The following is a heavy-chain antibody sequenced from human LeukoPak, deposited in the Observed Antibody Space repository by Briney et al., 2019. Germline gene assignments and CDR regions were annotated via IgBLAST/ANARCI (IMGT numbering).Heavy chain of an antibody. CDR2: INPSGGST. J-gene: IGHJ5*02. D-gene: IGHD5-12*01. Sequence: ASVKVSCKASGYTFTSYYMHWVRQAPGQGLEWMGIINPSGGSTSYAQKFQGRVTMTEDTSTDTAYMELSSLRSEDTAVYYCATWGQYSGYGGYNWFDPWGQGTLVTVSS. CDR1: GYTFTSYY. CDR3: ATWGQYSGYGGYNWFDP. V-gene: IGHV1-46*01.